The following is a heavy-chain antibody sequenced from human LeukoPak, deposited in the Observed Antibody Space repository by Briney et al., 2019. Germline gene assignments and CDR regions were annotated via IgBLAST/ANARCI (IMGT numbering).Heavy chain of an antibody. Sequence: GGSLRLSCAASGFTFSRCAMIWVRQAPYYADSVKGRFTISRDNSKNTLYLQMNSLRAEDTAVYYCAKDRAWGIYYYYGMDVWGQGTTATVSS. J-gene: IGHJ6*02. CDR1: GFTFSRCA. CDR3: AKDRAWGIYYYYGMDV. V-gene: IGHV3-23*01. D-gene: IGHD7-27*01.